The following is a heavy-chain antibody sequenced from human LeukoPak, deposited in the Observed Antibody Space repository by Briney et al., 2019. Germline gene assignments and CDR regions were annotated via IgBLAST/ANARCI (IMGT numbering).Heavy chain of an antibody. D-gene: IGHD6-13*01. CDR3: ARSSGYSSSGGLNWFDT. Sequence: SETLSLTCTVSGGXLSSSSYYWGWFRQPPGRGLQWLGCIYYSGSTYYNPSLKSRVTISVDTSKHQFSLKLSSVTAADTAVYYCARSSGYSSSGGLNWFDTWGQGTLVTVSS. V-gene: IGHV4-39*01. CDR1: GGXLSSSSYY. J-gene: IGHJ5*02. CDR2: IYYSGST.